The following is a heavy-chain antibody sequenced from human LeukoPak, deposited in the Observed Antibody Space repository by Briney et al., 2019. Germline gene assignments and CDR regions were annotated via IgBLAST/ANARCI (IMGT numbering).Heavy chain of an antibody. Sequence: SETLSLTCAVYGGSFSGYYWSWIRQPPGKGREWIGEINHSGSTNYNPYLKSRVTISVDTSKNQFSLKLSPVPAADTAVYYCARADEHWFDPWGQGTLVTVSS. J-gene: IGHJ5*02. V-gene: IGHV4-34*01. CDR2: INHSGST. CDR1: GGSFSGYY. CDR3: ARADEHWFDP.